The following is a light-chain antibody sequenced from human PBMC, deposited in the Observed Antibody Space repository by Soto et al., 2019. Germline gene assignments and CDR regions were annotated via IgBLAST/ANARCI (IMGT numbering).Light chain of an antibody. Sequence: EIVLTQSPGTLSLSPGERATLSCRASQSVSSSYLAWYQQKPGQAPRLLIYGSSSRATGIPDRFSGSGSGTDFTIIISRLEPEDFAVYYCQQYGSSPWTFGQGTKVEIK. CDR3: QQYGSSPWT. J-gene: IGKJ1*01. CDR2: GSS. V-gene: IGKV3-20*01. CDR1: QSVSSSY.